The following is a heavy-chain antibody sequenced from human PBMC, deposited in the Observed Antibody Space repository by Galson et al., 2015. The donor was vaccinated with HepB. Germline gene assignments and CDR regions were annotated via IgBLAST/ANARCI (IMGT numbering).Heavy chain of an antibody. D-gene: IGHD3-10*01. CDR2: IWYDGSNK. Sequence: SLRLSCAASGFTFSSYGMHWVRQAPGKGLEWVAVIWYDGSNKYYADSVKGRFTISRDNSKNTLYLQMNSLRAEDTAVYYCAREFFGELLPEPMDVWGKGTTVTVSS. V-gene: IGHV3-33*01. CDR1: GFTFSSYG. CDR3: AREFFGELLPEPMDV. J-gene: IGHJ6*03.